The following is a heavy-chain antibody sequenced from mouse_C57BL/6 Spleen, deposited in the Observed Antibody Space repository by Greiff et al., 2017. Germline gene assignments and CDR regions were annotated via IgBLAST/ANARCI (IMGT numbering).Heavy chain of an antibody. J-gene: IGHJ2*01. V-gene: IGHV1-50*01. CDR1: GYTFTSYW. D-gene: IGHD4-1*01. CDR2: IDPSDSYT. Sequence: VQLQQSGAELVKPGASVKLSCKASGYTFTSYWMQWVKQRPGQGLEWIGEIDPSDSYTNYNQKFKGKATLTVDTSSSTAYMQLSSLTSEDSAVYYCARRVWDFDYWGQGTTLTVSS. CDR3: ARRVWDFDY.